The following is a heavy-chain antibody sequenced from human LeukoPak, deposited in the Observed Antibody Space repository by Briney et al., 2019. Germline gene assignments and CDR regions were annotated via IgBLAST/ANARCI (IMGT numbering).Heavy chain of an antibody. CDR3: TREDHSNYNY. V-gene: IGHV3-7*01. J-gene: IGHJ4*02. D-gene: IGHD4-11*01. Sequence: GGSLTLSCAASGFPISSYWLDWVRKAPGKGQERVASIKQDGGETFYVDSVKGRFTISRDNAKNSLYLQMNSLSAEDTAVYYCTREDHSNYNYWGQGTLVTVSS. CDR2: IKQDGGET. CDR1: GFPISSYW.